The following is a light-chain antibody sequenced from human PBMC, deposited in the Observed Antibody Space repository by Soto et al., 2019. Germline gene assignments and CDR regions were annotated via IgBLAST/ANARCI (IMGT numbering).Light chain of an antibody. V-gene: IGKV3-15*01. CDR1: QSVGST. CDR3: QQYSSSLT. J-gene: IGKJ4*02. Sequence: EIFMTQSPATLSVFPGERVILSCRASQSVGSTLAWYQQKPGQAPRLLIRGASTRASGVPARFSGSGSGTEVTRTISSLQSEDFAVYYCQQYSSSLTFGGGTTLEIK. CDR2: GAS.